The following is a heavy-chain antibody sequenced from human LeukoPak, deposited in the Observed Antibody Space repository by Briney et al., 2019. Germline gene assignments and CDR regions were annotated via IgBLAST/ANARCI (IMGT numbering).Heavy chain of an antibody. CDR2: ISGSGGTT. V-gene: IGHV3-23*01. Sequence: GGSLRLSCAASGFTFNNYAMNWVRKAPGKGLGWVSVISGSGGTTYYADSVKGRFTISRDSSKNTLYLQMNSLRAEDTAVYYCAKVSGGGLYYDGMDVWGQGTTVTVSS. CDR3: AKVSGGGLYYDGMDV. J-gene: IGHJ6*02. D-gene: IGHD1-14*01. CDR1: GFTFNNYA.